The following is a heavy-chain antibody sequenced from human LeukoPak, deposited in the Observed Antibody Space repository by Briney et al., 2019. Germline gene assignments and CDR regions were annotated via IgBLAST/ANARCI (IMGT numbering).Heavy chain of an antibody. CDR2: IYYSGST. D-gene: IGHD3-22*01. CDR1: GGSISSGDYY. V-gene: IGHV4-31*03. Sequence: PSETLSLTCTVSGGSISSGDYYWSWIRQHPGKGLEWIGYIYYSGSTYYNPSLKSRVTISVDTSKNQFSLKLSSVTAADTAVYYCARDRTYYYDSSGYGYYYGMDVWGQGTTVTVSS. CDR3: ARDRTYYYDSSGYGYYYGMDV. J-gene: IGHJ6*02.